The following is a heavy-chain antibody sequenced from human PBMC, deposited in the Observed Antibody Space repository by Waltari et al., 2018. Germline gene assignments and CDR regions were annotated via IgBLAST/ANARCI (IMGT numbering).Heavy chain of an antibody. CDR1: GFTFSSYA. V-gene: IGHV3-23*01. CDR2: ISGSGGST. Sequence: EVQLLESGGGLVQPGGSLRLSCAASGFTFSSYAMSWVRQAPGKGLEWVSAISGSGGSTYYADSVKGRFTISRDNSKNTLYLQMNSLRAEDTAVYYCAKDQAMIVVAPGRAFDIWGQGTMVTVSS. J-gene: IGHJ3*02. CDR3: AKDQAMIVVAPGRAFDI. D-gene: IGHD3-22*01.